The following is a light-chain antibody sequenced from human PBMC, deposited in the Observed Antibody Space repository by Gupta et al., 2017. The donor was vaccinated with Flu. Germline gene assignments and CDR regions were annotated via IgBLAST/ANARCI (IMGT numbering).Light chain of an antibody. CDR1: QGISSY. J-gene: IGKJ2*03. V-gene: IGKV1-8*01. CDR3: QQYYSYPYS. Sequence: AIRMTPSPSSFSASTGDRVTITCRASQGISSYLAWYQQKPGKAPKLLIYAASTLQSGVPSRFSGSGSGTDFTLTISCLQSEDFATYYCQQYYSYPYSFGQGTKLEIE. CDR2: AAS.